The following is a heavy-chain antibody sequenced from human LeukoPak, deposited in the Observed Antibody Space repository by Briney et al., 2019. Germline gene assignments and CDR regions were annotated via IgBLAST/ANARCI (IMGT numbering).Heavy chain of an antibody. CDR3: ASLATIRGDFDY. Sequence: GGSLRLSCAASGFTLGSYWMSWVRQAPGKGLEWVANIKQDGSEKYYVDSVKGRFTISRDNAKNSLYLQMNSLRAEDTAVYYCASLATIRGDFDYWGQGTPVTVSS. CDR1: GFTLGSYW. J-gene: IGHJ4*02. D-gene: IGHD5-12*01. V-gene: IGHV3-7*03. CDR2: IKQDGSEK.